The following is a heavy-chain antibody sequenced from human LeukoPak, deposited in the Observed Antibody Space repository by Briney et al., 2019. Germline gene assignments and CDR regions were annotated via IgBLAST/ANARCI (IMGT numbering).Heavy chain of an antibody. V-gene: IGHV2-5*01. CDR1: GFSLSTTGVG. CDR3: ARRLIRSYGSGSYNCFDP. J-gene: IGHJ5*02. CDR2: IYWNDDK. Sequence: SGPTLVKPTQTLTLTCTFPGFSLSTTGVGVGWIRQPPGKALEWLAVIYWNDDKQYCPSLKSRLTIIKDTSKNQVVLTLTNMDPVDTATYYCARRLIRSYGSGSYNCFDPWGQGTLVTVSS. D-gene: IGHD3-10*01.